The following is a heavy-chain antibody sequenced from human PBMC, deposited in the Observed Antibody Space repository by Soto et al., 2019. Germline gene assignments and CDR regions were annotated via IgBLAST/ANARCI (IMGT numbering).Heavy chain of an antibody. CDR1: GFTVSSNY. V-gene: IGHV3-53*01. CDR2: IYSGGST. Sequence: EVQLVESGGGLIQPGGSLRLSCAASGFTVSSNYMSWVRQAPGKGLEWVSVIYSGGSTYYADSVKGRFTISRDNSKNRLFLQMNSVSDEDTAVYYCARDGGGMGDSGWNDYWGQGTLVTVSS. D-gene: IGHD6-19*01. CDR3: ARDGGGMGDSGWNDY. J-gene: IGHJ4*02.